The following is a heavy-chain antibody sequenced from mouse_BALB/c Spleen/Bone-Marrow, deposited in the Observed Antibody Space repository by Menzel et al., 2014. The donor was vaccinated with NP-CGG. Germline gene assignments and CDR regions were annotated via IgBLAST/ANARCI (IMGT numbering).Heavy chain of an antibody. CDR3: VREMTRYAMDY. CDR1: GYAFTNYW. V-gene: IGHV1-54*01. CDR2: INPGGGGS. J-gene: IGHJ4*01. Sequence: QVQLQQSGAELVRPGTSVKVSCKASGYAFTNYWIDWVKQRPGQGLEWIGVINPGGGGSNYNEKFKGKATLTADKSSSTAYMQLSSLTSDDSAVYFCVREMTRYAMDYWGQGTSVTVSS.